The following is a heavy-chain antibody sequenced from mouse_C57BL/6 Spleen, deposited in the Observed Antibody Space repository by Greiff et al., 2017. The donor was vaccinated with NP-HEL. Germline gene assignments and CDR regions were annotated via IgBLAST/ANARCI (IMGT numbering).Heavy chain of an antibody. V-gene: IGHV1-53*01. Sequence: VQLQQPGTELVKPGASVKLSCKASGYTFTSYWMHWVKQRPGQGLEWIGNINPSNGGTNYNEKFKSKATLTVDKSSSTAYMQLSSLTSEDSAVYYCARSTMVTTREFAYWGQGTLVTVSA. J-gene: IGHJ3*01. CDR3: ARSTMVTTREFAY. CDR2: INPSNGGT. CDR1: GYTFTSYW. D-gene: IGHD2-2*01.